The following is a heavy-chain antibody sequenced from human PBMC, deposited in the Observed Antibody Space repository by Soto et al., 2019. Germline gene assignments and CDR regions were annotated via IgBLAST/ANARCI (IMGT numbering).Heavy chain of an antibody. Sequence: QVQLQQWGAGLLRPSETLSLTCAFYGGSFDDFYWSWVRQSPGKGLGWVGEISHDGGTNYSPSLSSRGSIPVAPSKNQCSLHLRSVTAADTGLYYCARGQLVWYGDLTPYHRDMDVWGQGTTVTVSS. CDR1: GGSFDDFY. J-gene: IGHJ6*02. CDR3: ARGQLVWYGDLTPYHRDMDV. V-gene: IGHV4-34*02. D-gene: IGHD3-10*01. CDR2: ISHDGGT.